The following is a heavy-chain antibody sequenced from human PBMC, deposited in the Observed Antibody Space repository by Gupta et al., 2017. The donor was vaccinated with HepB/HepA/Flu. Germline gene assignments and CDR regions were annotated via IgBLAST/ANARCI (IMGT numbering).Heavy chain of an antibody. J-gene: IGHJ4*02. CDR1: GYTLTELS. CDR2: FDPEEGET. CDR3: ATFLRGFDY. V-gene: IGHV1-24*01. Sequence: QVQMVQSGAEVKKTGASVTVYCKGYGYTLTELSKQWVGQAPGNGLEWMGGFDPEEGETIYAQKFQGRVTMTEDTSTDTAYMELSSLRSEDTAVYYCATFLRGFDYWGQGTLVTVSS.